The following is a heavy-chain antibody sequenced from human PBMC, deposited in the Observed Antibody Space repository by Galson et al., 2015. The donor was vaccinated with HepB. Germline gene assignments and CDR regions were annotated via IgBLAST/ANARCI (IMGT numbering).Heavy chain of an antibody. Sequence: SLRLSCAASGFTFSSYSMNWVRQAPGKGLEWVSYISSSSSTMYHADSVKGRFTISRDSAKNSLYLQMNSLRAEDTAVYYCARGGGPYQQPFDYWGQGTLVTVSS. D-gene: IGHD2-2*01. CDR1: GFTFSSYS. J-gene: IGHJ4*02. V-gene: IGHV3-48*04. CDR2: ISSSSSTM. CDR3: ARGGGPYQQPFDY.